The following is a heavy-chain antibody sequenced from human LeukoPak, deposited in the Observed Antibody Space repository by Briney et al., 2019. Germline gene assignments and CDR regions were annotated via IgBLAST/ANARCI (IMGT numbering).Heavy chain of an antibody. CDR2: IAVYNGIP. CDR1: GYSFDSFH. J-gene: IGHJ4*02. CDR3: ARDHSGFHLDY. Sequence: ASVKVSCKASGYSFDSFHIAWVRQAPGHGLEWMGWIAVYNGIPKYVENLQGRITMTADTSTRTAYMELRGLTSDDTAVYYCARDHSGFHLDYWGQGTLSPSPQ. D-gene: IGHD3-10*01. V-gene: IGHV1-18*01.